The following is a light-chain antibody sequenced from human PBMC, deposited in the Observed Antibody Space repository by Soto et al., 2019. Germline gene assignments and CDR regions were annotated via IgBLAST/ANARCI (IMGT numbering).Light chain of an antibody. CDR2: DTS. CDR3: QQYSNWPTIT. J-gene: IGKJ5*01. CDR1: QSVSIH. Sequence: EIVLTQSPGTLSLSPGERATLSCRASQSVSIHLAWYQQKPCQAHRLLIYDTSTRATGIPARFSGSGSGTEFTLTISSLQSEDFAVYYCQQYSNWPTITFGQGTRLEIK. V-gene: IGKV3-15*01.